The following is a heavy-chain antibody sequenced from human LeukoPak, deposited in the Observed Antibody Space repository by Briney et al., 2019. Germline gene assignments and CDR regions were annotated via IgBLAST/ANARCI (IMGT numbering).Heavy chain of an antibody. Sequence: AGGSLRLSCAASGFTFSSYTMDWARQAPGKGLEWVSSISSNGIYIYYADSVKGRFTISRDNAKNSLYLQMNSLRAEDTAVYYCARGLYYDYSRYGYFDLWGRGTLVTVSS. CDR3: ARGLYYDYSRYGYFDL. CDR1: GFTFSSYT. V-gene: IGHV3-21*01. CDR2: ISSNGIYI. J-gene: IGHJ2*01. D-gene: IGHD3-16*01.